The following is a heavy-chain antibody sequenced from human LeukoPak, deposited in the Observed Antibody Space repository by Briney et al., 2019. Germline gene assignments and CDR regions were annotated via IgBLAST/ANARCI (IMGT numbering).Heavy chain of an antibody. D-gene: IGHD5-18*01. Sequence: SETLSLTCAVSGGSISSGGYSWSWIRQPPGTGLEWIGYIYHSGSTYYNPSLKSRVTISVDRSKNQFSLKLSSVTAADTAVYYCARSYGYSYGLGAFDIWGQGTMVTVSS. CDR2: IYHSGST. J-gene: IGHJ3*02. CDR1: GGSISSGGYS. CDR3: ARSYGYSYGLGAFDI. V-gene: IGHV4-30-2*01.